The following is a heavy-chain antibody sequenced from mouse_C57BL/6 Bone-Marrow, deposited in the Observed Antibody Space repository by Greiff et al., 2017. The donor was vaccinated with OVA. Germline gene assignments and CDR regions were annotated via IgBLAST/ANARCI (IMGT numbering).Heavy chain of an antibody. CDR1: GFTFSDYG. V-gene: IGHV5-17*01. CDR2: ISSGSSTI. Sequence: EVKLVESGGGLVKPGGSLKLSCAASGFTFSDYGMHWVRQAPEKGLEWVAYISSGSSTIYYADTVKGRFTISRDNAKNTLFLQMTSLRSEDTAMYYCARLLNWDKAYWGQGTLVTVSA. D-gene: IGHD4-1*01. J-gene: IGHJ3*01. CDR3: ARLLNWDKAY.